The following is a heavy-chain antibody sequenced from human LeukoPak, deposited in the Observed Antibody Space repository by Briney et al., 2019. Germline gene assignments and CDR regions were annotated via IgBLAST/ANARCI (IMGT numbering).Heavy chain of an antibody. J-gene: IGHJ5*02. Sequence: PSETLSLTCTVSGGSISSYYWSWIRQPPGKGLEWIGYIYYSGSTNYNPSLKSRVTISVDTSKNQFSLKLSSVTAADTAVYYCARGLRGYSGYEGFDPWGQGTLVTVSS. V-gene: IGHV4-59*08. CDR1: GGSISSYY. CDR3: ARGLRGYSGYEGFDP. D-gene: IGHD5-12*01. CDR2: IYYSGST.